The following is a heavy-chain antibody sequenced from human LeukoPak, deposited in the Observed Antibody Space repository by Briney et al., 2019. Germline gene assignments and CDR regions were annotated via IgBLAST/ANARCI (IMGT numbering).Heavy chain of an antibody. D-gene: IGHD5-12*01. V-gene: IGHV4-59*01. Sequence: KPSETLSLTCTVSGGSISSYYWSWIRQPPGKGLEWIGYIYYSGSTNYNPSLKSRVTISVDTSKNQFSLKLSSVTAADTAAYYCARGSISGYDYHYFDYWGQGTLVTVSS. J-gene: IGHJ4*02. CDR1: GGSISSYY. CDR2: IYYSGST. CDR3: ARGSISGYDYHYFDY.